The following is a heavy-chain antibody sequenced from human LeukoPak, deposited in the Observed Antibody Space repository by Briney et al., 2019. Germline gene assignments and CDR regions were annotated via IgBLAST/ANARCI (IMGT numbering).Heavy chain of an antibody. CDR1: GFTFDDYA. Sequence: GGSLRLSCAASGFTFDDYAMHWVRQAPGTGLEWVSGISWNSGNIGYADYVKGRFTISRDNAKNSLYLQMNSLRVEDTALYYCAIDSVFREGYFDYWGQGTLVTVSS. CDR3: AIDSVFREGYFDY. CDR2: ISWNSGNI. J-gene: IGHJ4*02. V-gene: IGHV3-9*01.